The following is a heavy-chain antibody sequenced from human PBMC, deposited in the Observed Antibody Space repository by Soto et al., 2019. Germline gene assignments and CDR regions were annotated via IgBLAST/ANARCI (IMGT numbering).Heavy chain of an antibody. J-gene: IGHJ4*02. V-gene: IGHV3-30-3*01. CDR1: GFAFSSFL. CDR3: ARDRTGGASPFFDS. Sequence: PGGSLRLSCAASGFAFSSFLMHWVRQAPGKGPEWVAVTSYDGNSKYYADSVKGRFTISGDNSKNTMFLQMNSLRPEDTAVYFCARDRTGGASPFFDSWGRGTLVTVSS. D-gene: IGHD3-10*01. CDR2: TSYDGNSK.